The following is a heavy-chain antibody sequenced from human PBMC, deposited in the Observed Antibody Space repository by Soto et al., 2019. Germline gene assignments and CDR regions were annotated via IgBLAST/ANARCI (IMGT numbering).Heavy chain of an antibody. Sequence: SETLSLTCTVSGGSMSSYYWSWIQQPPGKGLEWIGYIYYSGSTNYNPSLKSRVTISVDTSKNQFSLKLSSVTAADTAVYYCARWGSGSYYVAGAYFDYWGQGTLVTVSS. D-gene: IGHD1-26*01. CDR3: ARWGSGSYYVAGAYFDY. CDR1: GGSMSSYY. J-gene: IGHJ4*02. CDR2: IYYSGST. V-gene: IGHV4-59*01.